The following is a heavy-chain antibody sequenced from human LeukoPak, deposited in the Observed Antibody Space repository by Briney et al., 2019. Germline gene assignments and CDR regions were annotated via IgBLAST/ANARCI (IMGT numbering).Heavy chain of an antibody. CDR3: ARRRSTGDSNWLDP. D-gene: IGHD3-10*01. CDR1: DGSIRSYY. CDR2: IYYSGST. V-gene: IGHV4-59*08. J-gene: IGHJ5*02. Sequence: SETQSLTCTVSDGSIRSYYWSWIRQPPGKGLEWIGYIYYSGSTNYNPSLKSRVTISIDTSKDQFSLKLTSVTAADTAVYYCARRRSTGDSNWLDPWGQGTLVTVSS.